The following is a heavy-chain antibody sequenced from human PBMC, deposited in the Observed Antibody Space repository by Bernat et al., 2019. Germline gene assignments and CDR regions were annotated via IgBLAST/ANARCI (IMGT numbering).Heavy chain of an antibody. CDR3: ARYSSSSYDY. J-gene: IGHJ4*02. Sequence: EVQLVQSGGGLVQPGGSLRLSCAASGFTFSSYAMHWVRQAPGNGLEYVSAIITDGVGTYYANSVKGRFTVSRDNSKNTLYLQMGSLRAEDMAVYYCARYSSSSYDYWGQGTLVTVSS. V-gene: IGHV3-64*01. CDR2: IITDGVGT. CDR1: GFTFSSYA. D-gene: IGHD6-6*01.